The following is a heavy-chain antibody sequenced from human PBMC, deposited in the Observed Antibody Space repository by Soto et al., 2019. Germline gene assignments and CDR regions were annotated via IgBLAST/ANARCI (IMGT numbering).Heavy chain of an antibody. V-gene: IGHV3-48*02. CDR3: VRNYCRTTTCSFDY. J-gene: IGHJ4*02. Sequence: GGSLRLSCAASGFTFSSYSMNWVRQAPGKGLEWVSYISTTSSTIYYADSVKGRFTISRDNSKNSLYLQMDSLRDEDTAVYYCVRNYCRTTTCSFDYWGQGTPVTVSS. CDR1: GFTFSSYS. D-gene: IGHD2-2*01. CDR2: ISTTSSTI.